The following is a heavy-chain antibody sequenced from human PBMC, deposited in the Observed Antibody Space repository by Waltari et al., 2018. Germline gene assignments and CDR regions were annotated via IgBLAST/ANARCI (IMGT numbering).Heavy chain of an antibody. V-gene: IGHV3-53*02. CDR3: ARSISGYYYGSSYYFDY. D-gene: IGHD3-22*01. Sequence: EVQLVETGGGLIQPGGSLRLSCAASGFTVSSNYMSWVRQAPGKGLEWVSVIYNGGSTYYADSVKGRFTISRDNSKNTLYLQMNSLRAEDTAVYYCARSISGYYYGSSYYFDYWGQGTLVTVSS. CDR2: IYNGGST. J-gene: IGHJ4*02. CDR1: GFTVSSNY.